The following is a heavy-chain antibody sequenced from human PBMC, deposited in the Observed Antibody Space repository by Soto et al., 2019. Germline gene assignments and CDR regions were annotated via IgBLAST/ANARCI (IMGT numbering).Heavy chain of an antibody. D-gene: IGHD2-15*01. CDR2: IYSGGST. V-gene: IGHV3-53*02. Sequence: EVQLLETGGGLIQPGGSLRLSGAACGFTVSSYYMSWVREAPGKGLEWVSAIYSGGSTYYTDSVEGRFTISRDISKNTLYLQMNSLRVDDTAVYFCARDRGDCSSVSCFAYFYFGMDVWGQGTTVTVSS. CDR1: GFTVSSYY. J-gene: IGHJ6*02. CDR3: ARDRGDCSSVSCFAYFYFGMDV.